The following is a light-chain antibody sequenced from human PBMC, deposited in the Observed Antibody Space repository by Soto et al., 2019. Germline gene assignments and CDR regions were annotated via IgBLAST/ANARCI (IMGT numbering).Light chain of an antibody. CDR3: TSYTSSYIFV. CDR2: QVS. Sequence: QSVLTQPPSASGSPGQSVTISCTGTSSDVGASEYVSWYQQHPGKAPKLMIYQVSKRPSGVPDRFSGSRSGNTASLTVSGLQAEDDADYYCTSYTSSYIFVLGGGTKVTVL. J-gene: IGLJ1*01. V-gene: IGLV2-8*01. CDR1: SSDVGASEY.